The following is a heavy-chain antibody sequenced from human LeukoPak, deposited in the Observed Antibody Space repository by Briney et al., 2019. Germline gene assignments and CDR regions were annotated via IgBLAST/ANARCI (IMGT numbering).Heavy chain of an antibody. CDR2: ISGSGGST. J-gene: IGHJ4*02. CDR3: AKDRGEYSSY. D-gene: IGHD6-6*01. CDR1: GFTFSSYA. Sequence: SGGSLRLSCAASGFTFSSYAMSWVRQAPGKGLEWVSAISGSGGSTYYADSVKGRFTISRDNSKNTPYLQMNSLRAEDTAVYYCAKDRGEYSSYWGQGTLVTVSS. V-gene: IGHV3-23*01.